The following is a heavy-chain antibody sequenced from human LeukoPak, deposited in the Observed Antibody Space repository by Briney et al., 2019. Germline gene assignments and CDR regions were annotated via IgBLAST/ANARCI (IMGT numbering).Heavy chain of an antibody. V-gene: IGHV4-61*02. CDR2: IYHSGST. D-gene: IGHD3-22*01. J-gene: IGHJ6*03. Sequence: SQTLSLTCTVSGGSISSGSYYWSWIRQPAGKGLEWIGRIYHSGSTYYNPSLKSRVTISVDTSKNQFSLKLSSVTAADTAVYYCARDYYDSSGYYYYYYYMDVWGKGTTVTVSS. CDR3: ARDYYDSSGYYYYYYYMDV. CDR1: GGSISSGSYY.